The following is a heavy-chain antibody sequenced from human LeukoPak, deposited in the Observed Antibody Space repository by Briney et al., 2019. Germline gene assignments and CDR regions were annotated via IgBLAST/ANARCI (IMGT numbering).Heavy chain of an antibody. Sequence: SVKVSCKASGGTFSSYATSWVRQAPGQGLEWMGRIIPIFGTANYAQKFQGRVTITTDESTSTAYMELSSLRSEDTAVYYCARGSYDFWSGTPRYYFDYWGQGTLVTVSS. D-gene: IGHD3-3*01. CDR1: GGTFSSYA. CDR2: IIPIFGTA. CDR3: ARGSYDFWSGTPRYYFDY. J-gene: IGHJ4*02. V-gene: IGHV1-69*05.